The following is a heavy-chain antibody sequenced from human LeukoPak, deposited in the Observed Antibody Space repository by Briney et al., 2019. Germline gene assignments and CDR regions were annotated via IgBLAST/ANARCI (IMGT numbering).Heavy chain of an antibody. CDR2: INHGGST. V-gene: IGHV4-34*01. CDR1: GGSLSGHY. D-gene: IGHD6-13*01. CDR3: ARDYSSSWYYFDY. Sequence: SETLSLTCAVYGGSLSGHYWSWIRQPPGKGLEWIGEINHGGSTNYSPSLKSRVTISVDTSKNQFSLKLSSVTAADTAVYYCARDYSSSWYYFDYWGQGTLVTVSS. J-gene: IGHJ4*02.